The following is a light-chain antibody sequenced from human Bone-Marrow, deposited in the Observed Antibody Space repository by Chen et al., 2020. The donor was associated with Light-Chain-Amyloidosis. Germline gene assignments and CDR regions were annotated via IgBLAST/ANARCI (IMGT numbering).Light chain of an antibody. CDR2: RHT. V-gene: IGLV3-25*03. CDR3: QSADSSGTYEVI. CDR1: DLPTKY. J-gene: IGLJ2*01. Sequence: SYELTQPPSVSVSPGQTARITCSGDDLPTKYAYWYQQKPGLAPVLVIHRHTERLSGISERFSGSSTGTTATFTISGVQAEDEADYHCQSADSSGTYEVIFGGGTKLTVL.